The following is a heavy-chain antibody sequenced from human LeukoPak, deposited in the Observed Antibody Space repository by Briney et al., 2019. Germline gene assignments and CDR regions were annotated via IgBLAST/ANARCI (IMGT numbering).Heavy chain of an antibody. CDR2: ISRNGGDT. CDR1: GSTFSDYV. J-gene: IGHJ4*02. Sequence: GGSLRLSCAASGSTFSDYVVHWVRQATGKGLEYVSAISRNGGDTYHGDSVKDRFTISRDNAKNSLYLQMNSLRTEDTAVYYCAKGGHYNFDYWGQGTLVTVSS. CDR3: AKGGHYNFDY. V-gene: IGHV3-64*04. D-gene: IGHD4-11*01.